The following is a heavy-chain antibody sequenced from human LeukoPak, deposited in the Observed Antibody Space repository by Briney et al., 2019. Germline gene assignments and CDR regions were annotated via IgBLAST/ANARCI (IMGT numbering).Heavy chain of an antibody. CDR3: ARAAMARMGYYYYMDV. CDR1: GFTFSSYG. V-gene: IGHV3-23*01. Sequence: GGSLRLSCAASGFTFSSYGMSWVRQAPGKGLEWVSAISGSGGSTYYADSVKGRFTISRDNSKNTLYLQMNSLRAEDTAVYYCARAAMARMGYYYYMDVWGKGTTVTVSS. D-gene: IGHD5-18*01. J-gene: IGHJ6*03. CDR2: ISGSGGST.